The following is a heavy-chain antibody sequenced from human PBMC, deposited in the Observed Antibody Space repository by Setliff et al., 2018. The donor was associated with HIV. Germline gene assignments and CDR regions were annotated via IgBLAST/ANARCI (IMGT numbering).Heavy chain of an antibody. J-gene: IGHJ6*03. D-gene: IGHD3-10*01. Sequence: KTSETLSLTCAVSGYSISSSNWWGWIRQPAGKGLGWIGRIYTSGNTKYNPSLKSRVTISVDTSKNQLSLKLSSVTAADTAVYYCARESGLQVRGAMYYYMDVWGTGTTVTVSS. CDR2: IYTSGNT. CDR3: ARESGLQVRGAMYYYMDV. CDR1: GYSISSSNW. V-gene: IGHV4-61*02.